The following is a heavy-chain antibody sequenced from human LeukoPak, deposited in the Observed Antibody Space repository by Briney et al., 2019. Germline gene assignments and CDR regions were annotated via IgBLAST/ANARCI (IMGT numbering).Heavy chain of an antibody. CDR2: IKQDGSEK. V-gene: IGHV3-7*01. CDR3: ARDRALYYDSSGYLY. Sequence: ETLSLTCAVYGGSFSGYYWSWVRQAPGKGLEWVANIKQDGSEKYYVDSVKGRFTISRDNAKNSLYLQMNSLRAEDTAVYYCARDRALYYDSSGYLYWGQGTLVTVSS. J-gene: IGHJ4*02. CDR1: GGSFSGYY. D-gene: IGHD3-22*01.